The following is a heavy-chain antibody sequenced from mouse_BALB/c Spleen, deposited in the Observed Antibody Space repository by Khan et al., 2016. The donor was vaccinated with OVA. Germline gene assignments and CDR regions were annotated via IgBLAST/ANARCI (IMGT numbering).Heavy chain of an antibody. D-gene: IGHD2-1*01. Sequence: EVQLQQSRAELLKPGASVKLSCTSSGFNIKDTYMHWVKQRPEQGLEWIGRIDPANGNTKFDPKFQGKATITADTSSNTPYLQLSSLTSEDTAVYYCATLYGTPFAYWGQGTLVTVSA. CDR2: IDPANGNT. CDR3: ATLYGTPFAY. V-gene: IGHV14-3*02. CDR1: GFNIKDTY. J-gene: IGHJ3*01.